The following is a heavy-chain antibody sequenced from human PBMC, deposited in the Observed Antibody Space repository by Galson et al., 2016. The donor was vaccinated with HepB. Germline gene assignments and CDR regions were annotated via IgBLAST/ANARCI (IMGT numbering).Heavy chain of an antibody. CDR3: ARVSWSSTNCQPGAY. CDR2: IKQDGSDK. Sequence: SLRLSCAASGFTFSSFWMSWVRQAPGKGLEWVANIKQDGSDKYYVDSVKGRFTISRDNAKDSLYLQMNSLRAEDTSVYYCARVSWSSTNCQPGAYWSQGTLVTVSS. V-gene: IGHV3-7*01. CDR1: GFTFSSFW. D-gene: IGHD2-2*01. J-gene: IGHJ4*02.